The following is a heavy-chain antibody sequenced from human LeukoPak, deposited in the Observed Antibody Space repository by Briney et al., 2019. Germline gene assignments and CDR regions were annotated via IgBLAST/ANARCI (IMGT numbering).Heavy chain of an antibody. J-gene: IGHJ4*02. V-gene: IGHV3-48*01. CDR2: IGIDSGNT. CDR3: ARRTRGSWVDY. CDR1: GFTFSDYS. D-gene: IGHD1-26*01. Sequence: GGSLRLSCAASGFTFSDYSMNWVRQAPGKGLEWISYIGIDSGNTNYADSVKGRFTISGDKAKNSLYLQMNSLRVEDTAVYYCARRTRGSWVDYWGQGTLVTVSS.